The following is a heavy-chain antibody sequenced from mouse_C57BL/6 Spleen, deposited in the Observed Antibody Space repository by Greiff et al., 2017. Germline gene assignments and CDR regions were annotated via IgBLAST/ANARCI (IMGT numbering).Heavy chain of an antibody. D-gene: IGHD2-2*01. Sequence: VKLMESGPGLVQPSQSLSITCTVSGFSLTSYGVHWVRQSPGKGLEWLGVIWSGGSTDYNAAFISRLSISKDNSKSQVFFKMNSLQADDTAIYYCASSTMVTASYFDYWGQGTTLTVSS. CDR2: IWSGGST. CDR1: GFSLTSYG. J-gene: IGHJ2*01. CDR3: ASSTMVTASYFDY. V-gene: IGHV2-2*01.